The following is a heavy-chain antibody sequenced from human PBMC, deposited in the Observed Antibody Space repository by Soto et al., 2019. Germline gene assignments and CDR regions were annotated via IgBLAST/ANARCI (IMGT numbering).Heavy chain of an antibody. D-gene: IGHD4-17*01. CDR1: GGSISSGGYY. Sequence: QVQLQQWGAGLLKPSQTLSLTCTVSGGSISSGGYYWSWIRQHPGKGLEWIGYIYYSGSTYYNPSLKSRVTISVDTSKNQFSLKLSSVTAADTAVYYCARQTTVVTSYYYYYYGMDVWGQGTTVTVSS. J-gene: IGHJ6*02. CDR3: ARQTTVVTSYYYYYYGMDV. V-gene: IGHV4-31*03. CDR2: IYYSGST.